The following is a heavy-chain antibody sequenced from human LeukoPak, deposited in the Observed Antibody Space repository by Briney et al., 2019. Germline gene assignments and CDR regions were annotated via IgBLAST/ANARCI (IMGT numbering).Heavy chain of an antibody. Sequence: SETLSLTCTVSGGSISSYYWSWIRQPPGKGLEWIGYIYHSGSTKYNPSLKSGVTISLGTPKSRFSLKLSSVTAADTAVYYCARYTNCTTTSCFSSWFDPWGQGTLVTVSS. CDR2: IYHSGST. V-gene: IGHV4-59*01. CDR3: ARYTNCTTTSCFSSWFDP. CDR1: GGSISSYY. D-gene: IGHD2-2*01. J-gene: IGHJ5*02.